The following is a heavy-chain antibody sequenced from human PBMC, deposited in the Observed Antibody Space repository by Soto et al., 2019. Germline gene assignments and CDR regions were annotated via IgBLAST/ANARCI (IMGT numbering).Heavy chain of an antibody. CDR3: ARIKRGYTFGSILDL. D-gene: IGHD5-18*01. CDR2: IYTSGSA. Sequence: XETLSLTCTVAGVSISSYYWSWIRQPAGKGLEWIGRIYTSGSADYNPSLKSRVTISVDTSKNQFSLKLRSVTAADTAIYYCARIKRGYTFGSILDLWGRGLPVTVSS. V-gene: IGHV4-4*07. J-gene: IGHJ4*02. CDR1: GVSISSYY.